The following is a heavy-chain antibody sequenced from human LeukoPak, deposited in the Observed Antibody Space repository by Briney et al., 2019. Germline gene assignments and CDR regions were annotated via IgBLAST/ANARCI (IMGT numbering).Heavy chain of an antibody. CDR3: ARVQWELRGVGSYFEF. CDR1: GFTFSSYW. D-gene: IGHD1-26*01. CDR2: IKQDGSEK. V-gene: IGHV3-7*01. Sequence: GGSLRLSCVVSGFTFSSYWMSWVRQAPGKGLEWVANIKQDGSEKYYVDSVKGRFTMSRDNAKNSLYLQMNSLRAEDTAVYYCARVQWELRGVGSYFEFWGQGALVTVSS. J-gene: IGHJ4*02.